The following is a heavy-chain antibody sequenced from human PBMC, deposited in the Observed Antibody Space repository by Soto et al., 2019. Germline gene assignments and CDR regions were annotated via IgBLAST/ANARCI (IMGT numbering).Heavy chain of an antibody. CDR1: GFNFRNHG. V-gene: IGHV3-30*19. CDR3: AREEEEYYFDY. CDR2: ISYDGSNK. Sequence: PGGSLRLSCAASGFNFRNHGMHWVRQAPGKGLEWVAVISYDGSNKYYADSVKGRFTISRDNSKNTLYLQMNSLRAEDTAVYYCAREEEEYYFDYWGQGTLVTVSS. J-gene: IGHJ4*02.